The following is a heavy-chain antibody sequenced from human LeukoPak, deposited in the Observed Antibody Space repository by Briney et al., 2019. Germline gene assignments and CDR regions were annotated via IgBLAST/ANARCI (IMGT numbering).Heavy chain of an antibody. Sequence: GGSLRLSCAASGFTVSSNYMSWVRQAPGKGLEWVANIKQDGSEKYYVDSVKGRFTISRDNAKNSLYLQMNSLRAEDTAAYYCARGANTISDFDCWGQGTLVTVSS. CDR1: GFTVSSNY. D-gene: IGHD5-12*01. CDR3: ARGANTISDFDC. V-gene: IGHV3-7*01. J-gene: IGHJ4*02. CDR2: IKQDGSEK.